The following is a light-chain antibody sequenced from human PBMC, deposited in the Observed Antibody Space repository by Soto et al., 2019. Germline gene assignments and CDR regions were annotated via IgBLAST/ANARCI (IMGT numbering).Light chain of an antibody. Sequence: DIQMTQSPSSLSTSVGDRVTITCRASQSITNYLNWYQQKPGRVPKLLIYAASRLQSGVPSRFSGSGSGTDFTLTISSLQTEDFATYYCQQSYITPWTFGQGTQVEIK. CDR1: QSITNY. V-gene: IGKV1-39*01. CDR3: QQSYITPWT. J-gene: IGKJ1*01. CDR2: AAS.